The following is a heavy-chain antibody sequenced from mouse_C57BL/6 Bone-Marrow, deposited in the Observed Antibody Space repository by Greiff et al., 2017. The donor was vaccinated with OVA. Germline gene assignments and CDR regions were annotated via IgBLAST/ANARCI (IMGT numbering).Heavy chain of an antibody. D-gene: IGHD2-14*01. J-gene: IGHJ3*01. CDR2: ISDGGSYT. Sequence: DVMLVESGGGLVKPGGSLKLSCAASGFTFSSYAMSWVRQTPEKRLEWVATISDGGSYTYYPDNVKGRFTISRDNAKNNLYLQMSHLKSEDTAMYYCAEDRNSRFAYWGQGTPVTVSA. CDR1: GFTFSSYA. CDR3: AEDRNSRFAY. V-gene: IGHV5-4*03.